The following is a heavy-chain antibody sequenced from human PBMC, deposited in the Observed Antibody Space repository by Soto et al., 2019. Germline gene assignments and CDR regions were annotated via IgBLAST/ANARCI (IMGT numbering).Heavy chain of an antibody. V-gene: IGHV4-39*01. Sequence: SETLSLTCTVSGGSISSRSYYWGWIRQPPGKGLEWIGTLYYSGSTYYNPSLKSRVTISVDTSKNQFSLKLSSVTAADTAVYYCARPVRGYYYYYYMDVWGKGTTVTVSS. CDR3: ARPVRGYYYYYYMDV. CDR2: LYYSGST. J-gene: IGHJ6*03. CDR1: GGSISSRSYY.